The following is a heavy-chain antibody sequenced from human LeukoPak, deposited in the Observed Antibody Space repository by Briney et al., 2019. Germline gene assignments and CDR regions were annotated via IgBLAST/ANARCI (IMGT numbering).Heavy chain of an antibody. CDR2: ISSSTSHT. Sequence: GGSLRLSRAASEFTFSDYYMNWIRQAPGKGLEWLSYISSSTSHTNYADSVKGRFTISRDNAKNSLYLQMNSLRAEDTAVYYCARGGGYYFDYWGQGTLVTVSS. CDR1: EFTFSDYY. CDR3: ARGGGYYFDY. J-gene: IGHJ4*02. V-gene: IGHV3-11*05. D-gene: IGHD6-13*01.